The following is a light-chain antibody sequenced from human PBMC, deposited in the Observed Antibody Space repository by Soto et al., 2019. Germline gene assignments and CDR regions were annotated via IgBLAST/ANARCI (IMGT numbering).Light chain of an antibody. J-gene: IGKJ1*01. CDR1: QSVSNNY. Sequence: EIVLTQSPGALSLSPVETATLSCSASQSVSNNYLAWYQQKPDQAPRLLIYGASNRATGIPDRFSGSGSGTDFTLTISRLEPEDFAVYYCQQYGSSGTFGQGTKVDIK. CDR2: GAS. CDR3: QQYGSSGT. V-gene: IGKV3-20*01.